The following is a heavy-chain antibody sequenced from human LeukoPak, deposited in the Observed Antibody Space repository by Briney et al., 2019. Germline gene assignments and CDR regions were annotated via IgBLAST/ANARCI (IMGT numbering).Heavy chain of an antibody. CDR2: IKSKTDGGTT. CDR1: GFTFSNAW. J-gene: IGHJ4*02. V-gene: IGHV3-15*01. Sequence: TGGSLRLSCAASGFTFSNAWMSWVRQAPGKGLEWVGRIKSKTDGGTTDYAAPVKGRFTISRDDSKNTLYLQMNSLKTEDTAVYYCTTDRVAMVGFHSPFDYWGQGTLVTVSS. D-gene: IGHD5-18*01. CDR3: TTDRVAMVGFHSPFDY.